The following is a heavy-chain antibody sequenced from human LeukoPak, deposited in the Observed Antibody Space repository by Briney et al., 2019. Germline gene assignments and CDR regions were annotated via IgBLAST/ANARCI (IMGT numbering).Heavy chain of an antibody. CDR1: GFTFTDHS. CDR2: SASGGSS. CDR3: AKATVTHLIDY. D-gene: IGHD4-17*01. J-gene: IGHJ4*02. Sequence: PGGSLRLSCVASGFTFTDHSMDWVRQAPGKGLEWVSTSASGGSSYLADSVKGRFTISRDNSKNTLYLQMNSLGAEDTAVYYCAKATVTHLIDYWGQGTLVTVSS. V-gene: IGHV3-23*01.